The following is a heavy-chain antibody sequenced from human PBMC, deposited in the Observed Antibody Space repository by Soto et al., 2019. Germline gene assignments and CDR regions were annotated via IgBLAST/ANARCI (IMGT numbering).Heavy chain of an antibody. CDR3: ASAKSYYDILTGYDDAFDI. Sequence: VGSLRLSCAASGFTFSSYWMSWVRQAPGKGLEWVANIKQDGSEKYYVDSVKGRFTISRDNAKNSLYLQMKSLRAEDTAVYYCASAKSYYDILTGYDDAFDIWGQGTMVTVSS. CDR2: IKQDGSEK. J-gene: IGHJ3*02. D-gene: IGHD3-9*01. V-gene: IGHV3-7*01. CDR1: GFTFSSYW.